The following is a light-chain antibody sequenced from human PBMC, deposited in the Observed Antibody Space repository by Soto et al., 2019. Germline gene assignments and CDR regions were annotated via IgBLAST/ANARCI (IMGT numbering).Light chain of an antibody. CDR3: QHYGGSPPRFT. J-gene: IGKJ3*01. CDR1: QGVSSTY. Sequence: EIVFTHSPGTLSLSPGERATLSCRASQGVSSTYLAWYQLKPGQAPRLLIYGTSRRVTGIPDRFSGSGSGTDFTLTINRLEPEDFAVYYCQHYGGSPPRFTFGPGTKVDIK. CDR2: GTS. V-gene: IGKV3-20*01.